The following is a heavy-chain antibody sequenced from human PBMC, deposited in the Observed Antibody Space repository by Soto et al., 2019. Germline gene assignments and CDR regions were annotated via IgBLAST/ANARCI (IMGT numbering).Heavy chain of an antibody. J-gene: IGHJ5*02. Sequence: QVPLVQSGAEVKKPGSSVTVSCKASGGTFSSYAIHWVRQAAGQGLEWMGGIIPMYGPAKYAQRFQGRVTITADESTTTVYMELTSLTSKDTAVYYCARFTSMVRGVIDNWFDPWGHGTLVTVSS. CDR2: IIPMYGPA. CDR3: ARFTSMVRGVIDNWFDP. D-gene: IGHD3-10*01. V-gene: IGHV1-69*01. CDR1: GGTFSSYA.